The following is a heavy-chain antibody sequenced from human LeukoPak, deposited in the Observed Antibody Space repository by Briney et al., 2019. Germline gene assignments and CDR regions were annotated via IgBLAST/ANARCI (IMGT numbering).Heavy chain of an antibody. Sequence: ETPSVTRIHSRGSITGYNWSWIPQPPGKGLEWIAYIYYSGRTHNIHSLKSRVTISVDTSKNQFSLKLSTVTAADTAVYYCARGDGSGYDYYGMDVWRKGTTVTVSS. CDR2: IYYSGRT. D-gene: IGHD1-14*01. J-gene: IGHJ6*04. CDR1: RGSITGYN. V-gene: IGHV4-59*01. CDR3: ARGDGSGYDYYGMDV.